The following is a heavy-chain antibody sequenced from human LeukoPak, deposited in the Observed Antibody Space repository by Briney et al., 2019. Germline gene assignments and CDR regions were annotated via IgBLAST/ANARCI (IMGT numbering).Heavy chain of an antibody. V-gene: IGHV4-59*12. CDR1: GGSISSYY. CDR2: IYYSGST. CDR3: ARGRPSYCGGDCYPYYFDY. J-gene: IGHJ4*02. Sequence: PSETLSLTCTVSGGSISSYYWSWIRQPPGKGLEWIGYIYYSGSTYYNPSLKSRVTISVDTSKNQFSLKLSSVTAADTAVYYCARGRPSYCGGDCYPYYFDYWGQGTLVTVSS. D-gene: IGHD2-21*02.